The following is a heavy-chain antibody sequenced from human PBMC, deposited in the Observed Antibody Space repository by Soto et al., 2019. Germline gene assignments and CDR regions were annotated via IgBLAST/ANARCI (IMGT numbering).Heavy chain of an antibody. D-gene: IGHD3-10*01. CDR3: SKDRTGSIKFHFDQ. Sequence: EVQWLESGGGLVQPGGSLRLSCAASGLTFSNYDMSWHRQAPGKGLEWVSVISGSGGSPFYADSVRGRFTISRDNSRNTLYLQMKSLGAEDPAMSYCSKDRTGSIKFHFDQWGQGTLVTVSS. V-gene: IGHV3-23*01. CDR1: GLTFSNYD. CDR2: ISGSGGSP. J-gene: IGHJ4*02.